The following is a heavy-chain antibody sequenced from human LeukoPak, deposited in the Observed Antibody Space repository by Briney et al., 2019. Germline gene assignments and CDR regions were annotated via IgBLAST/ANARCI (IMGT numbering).Heavy chain of an antibody. D-gene: IGHD5-12*01. Sequence: QPGRSLRLSCAASGFNFSSFVMHWVRQAPGKGLEWVVVIWYDGSNKYYADSVKGRFTISRDNSKNTLYLQMNSLRAEDTAVYYCARGPSAYPKCFDYWGQGTLVTVSS. CDR1: GFNFSSFV. J-gene: IGHJ4*02. CDR2: IWYDGSNK. V-gene: IGHV3-33*01. CDR3: ARGPSAYPKCFDY.